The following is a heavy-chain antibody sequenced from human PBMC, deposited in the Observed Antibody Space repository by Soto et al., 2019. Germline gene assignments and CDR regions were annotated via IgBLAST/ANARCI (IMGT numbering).Heavy chain of an antibody. V-gene: IGHV4-4*07. CDR3: ARVRAVAGARYYGMDV. CDR2: IYTSGST. CDR1: GGSISSYY. J-gene: IGHJ6*02. D-gene: IGHD6-19*01. Sequence: QVQLQESGPGLVKPSETLSLTCTVSGGSISSYYWSWIRQPAGKGLEWIGRIYTSGSTNYNPSLKSRVTMSVDTSKNQFSLKLSSVTAADTAVYYCARVRAVAGARYYGMDVWGQGTTVTVSS.